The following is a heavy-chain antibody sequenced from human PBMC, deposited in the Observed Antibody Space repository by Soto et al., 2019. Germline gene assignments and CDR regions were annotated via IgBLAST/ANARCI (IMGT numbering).Heavy chain of an antibody. Sequence: EVQLVESGGGLVKPGRSLRLSCTASGFTFGDYAMSWFRQAPGKGLEWVGFSRSKAYGGTTEYAASVKGGFTISRDDSKSIAHLQMNSLKTEDTAVYYCSTERGGRGYTYGYGDYWGQGTLVTVSS. CDR2: SRSKAYGGTT. CDR3: STERGGRGYTYGYGDY. J-gene: IGHJ4*02. D-gene: IGHD5-18*01. CDR1: GFTFGDYA. V-gene: IGHV3-49*05.